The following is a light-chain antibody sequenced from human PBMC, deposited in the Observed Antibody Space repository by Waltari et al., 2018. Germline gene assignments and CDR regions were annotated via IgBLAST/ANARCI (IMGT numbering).Light chain of an antibody. Sequence: DIQMTQSPSTLSASVGDRATITCRASQNINTWLAWHQQKPGKAPKLLIYKASSLESGVPSRFSGSGSGTEFTLTISSLQPDDFATYYCLQYNGAPRTFGQGTKVEVK. CDR2: KAS. CDR1: QNINTW. CDR3: LQYNGAPRT. V-gene: IGKV1-5*03. J-gene: IGKJ1*01.